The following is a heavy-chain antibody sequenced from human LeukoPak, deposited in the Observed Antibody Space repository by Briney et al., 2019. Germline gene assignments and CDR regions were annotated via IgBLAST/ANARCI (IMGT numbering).Heavy chain of an antibody. J-gene: IGHJ4*02. D-gene: IGHD5-18*01. V-gene: IGHV5-51*01. CDR3: GRIVWMEGSGATAMVPTVYFDY. Sequence: GESLKISCKGSGYSFTSYWIGWVRQMPGKGLEWMGIIYPGDSDTRYSPSFQGQVTISADKSISTAYLQWSSLKASDTAMYYCGRIVWMEGSGATAMVPTVYFDYGGRGPLVTVSS. CDR1: GYSFTSYW. CDR2: IYPGDSDT.